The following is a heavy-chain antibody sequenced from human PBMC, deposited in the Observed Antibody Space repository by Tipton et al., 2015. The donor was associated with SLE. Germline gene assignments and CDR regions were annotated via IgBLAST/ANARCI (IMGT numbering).Heavy chain of an antibody. CDR3: AREQTKVYSY. J-gene: IGHJ4*02. CDR1: GDSVSSNSAA. V-gene: IGHV6-1*01. D-gene: IGHD1-7*01. Sequence: GLVKPSQTLSLTCAISGDSVSSNSAAWTWIRQSPSRGLEWLGRTYYTSNWHNDYAVSVKSRITINADTSKNQFSLHLNSMAPEDTAVYYCAREQTKVYSYWGQGTLVTVSS. CDR2: TYYTSNWHN.